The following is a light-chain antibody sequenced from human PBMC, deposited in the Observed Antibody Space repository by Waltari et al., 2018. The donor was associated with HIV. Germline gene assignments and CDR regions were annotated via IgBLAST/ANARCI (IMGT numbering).Light chain of an antibody. V-gene: IGKV3-11*01. Sequence: EIVLTQSPATLSLSPGERATLSCRASQSVSSYLAWYQQKPGQPPRLLIYDASNRATGIPARFSGSGSGTDFTLTITSLELEDFAVYYCQQRANWPLTFGGGTKVEIK. CDR3: QQRANWPLT. CDR1: QSVSSY. J-gene: IGKJ4*01. CDR2: DAS.